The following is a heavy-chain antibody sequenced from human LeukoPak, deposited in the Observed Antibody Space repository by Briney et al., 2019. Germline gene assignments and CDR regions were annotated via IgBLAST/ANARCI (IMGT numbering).Heavy chain of an antibody. CDR3: AKHPSGYYYDHFDY. Sequence: PGGSLRLSCAASGFTFSSYWMHWVRQAPGKGLVWVSRIDSYGSSTSFADSVKGRFTISRDNAKNTLYLQMNSLRAEDTAVYYCAKHPSGYYYDHFDYWGQGTLVTVSS. D-gene: IGHD3-22*01. V-gene: IGHV3-74*01. J-gene: IGHJ4*02. CDR1: GFTFSSYW. CDR2: IDSYGSST.